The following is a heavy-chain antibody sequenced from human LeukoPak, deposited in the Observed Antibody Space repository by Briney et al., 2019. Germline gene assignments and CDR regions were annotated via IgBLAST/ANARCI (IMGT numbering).Heavy chain of an antibody. CDR2: ISGSGGST. Sequence: PGGSLRLSYAASGFTFSTYGMSWVRQAPGKGLEWVSAISGSGGSTYYADSVKGRFTISRDNSKNTLYLQMNSLRAEDTAVYYCAKERPTRRYCSGGSCYSRYFDYWGQGTLVTVSS. D-gene: IGHD2-15*01. CDR3: AKERPTRRYCSGGSCYSRYFDY. J-gene: IGHJ4*02. V-gene: IGHV3-23*01. CDR1: GFTFSTYG.